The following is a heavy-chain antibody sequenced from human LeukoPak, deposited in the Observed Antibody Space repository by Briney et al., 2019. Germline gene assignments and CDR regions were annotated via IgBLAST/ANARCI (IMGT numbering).Heavy chain of an antibody. CDR3: ARYGSGSYYTED. CDR2: ISSSSSYI. CDR1: GFTFSSYA. J-gene: IGHJ4*02. D-gene: IGHD3-10*01. Sequence: GGSLRLSCAASGFTFSSYAMHWVRQAPGKGLEWVSSISSSSSYIYYADSVKGRFTISRDNAKNSLYLQMNSLRAEDTTVYYCARYGSGSYYTEDWGQGTLVTVSS. V-gene: IGHV3-21*01.